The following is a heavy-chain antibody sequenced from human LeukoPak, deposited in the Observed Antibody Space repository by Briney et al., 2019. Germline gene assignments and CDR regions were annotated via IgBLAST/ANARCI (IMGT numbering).Heavy chain of an antibody. Sequence: GGSLRLSCAASGFTFSSYAMSWVRQAPGKGLEWVSAISGSGGSTYYADSVKGRFTISGDNSKNTLYLQMNSLRAEDTAVYYCAKDNTGGRLSVDFDYWGQGTLVTVSS. CDR3: AKDNTGGRLSVDFDY. J-gene: IGHJ4*02. CDR1: GFTFSSYA. V-gene: IGHV3-23*01. D-gene: IGHD3-16*02. CDR2: ISGSGGST.